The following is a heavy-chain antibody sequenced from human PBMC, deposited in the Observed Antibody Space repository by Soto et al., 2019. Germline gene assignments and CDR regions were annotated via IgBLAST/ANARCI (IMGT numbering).Heavy chain of an antibody. J-gene: IGHJ6*02. CDR3: ARSNIAAAGFYYYGMDV. V-gene: IGHV4-59*01. Sequence: SEILSLTCTVSGGSISSYYWSWIRQPPGKGLEWIGYIYYSGSTNYNPSLKSRVTISVDTSKNQFSLKLSSVTAADTAVYYCARSNIAAAGFYYYGMDVWGRGTTVTVSS. CDR1: GGSISSYY. D-gene: IGHD6-13*01. CDR2: IYYSGST.